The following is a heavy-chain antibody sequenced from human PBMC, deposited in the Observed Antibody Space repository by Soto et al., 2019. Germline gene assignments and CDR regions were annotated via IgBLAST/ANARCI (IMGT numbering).Heavy chain of an antibody. CDR3: ARITFGLIAVAGTESY. CDR2: IYYSGST. Sequence: QLQLQESGPGLVKPSETLSLTCTVSGGSISSSSYYWGWIRQPPGKGLEWIGSIYYSGSTYYNPSLKSLVTISVDTSKNQFSLKLSSVTAADTAVYYCARITFGLIAVAGTESYWGQGTLVTVSS. V-gene: IGHV4-39*01. CDR1: GGSISSSSYY. J-gene: IGHJ4*02. D-gene: IGHD6-19*01.